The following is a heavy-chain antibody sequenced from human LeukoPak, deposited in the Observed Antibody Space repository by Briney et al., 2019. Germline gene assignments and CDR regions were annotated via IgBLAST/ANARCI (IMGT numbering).Heavy chain of an antibody. CDR2: IYYSAST. CDR3: ARHWLRGAAKPGYMDV. D-gene: IGHD5-18*01. CDR1: NGSISISSYY. J-gene: IGHJ6*03. Sequence: PSETLSLTRTVPNGSISISSYYWGWIRQPPGKGLEWIGSIYYSASTYYNPSLKSRVTISVDTSKTQFSLKLSSVTAADTAVYYCARHWLRGAAKPGYMDVWGKGTTVTVSS. V-gene: IGHV4-39*01.